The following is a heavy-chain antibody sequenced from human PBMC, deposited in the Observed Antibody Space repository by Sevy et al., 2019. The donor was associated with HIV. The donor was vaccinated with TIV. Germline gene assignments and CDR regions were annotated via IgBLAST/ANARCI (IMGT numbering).Heavy chain of an antibody. CDR3: VKSQRDFVYWELLSFDY. D-gene: IGHD1-26*01. CDR2: ISYDGSNK. CDR1: GFTFSSYG. J-gene: IGHJ4*02. V-gene: IGHV3-30*18. Sequence: GGSLRLSCAASGFTFSSYGMHWVHQAPGKGLEWVAVISYDGSNKYYADSVKGRFTISRDNSKNTLYLQMNSLRAEDTAVYYCVKSQRDFVYWELLSFDYWGQGTLVTVSS.